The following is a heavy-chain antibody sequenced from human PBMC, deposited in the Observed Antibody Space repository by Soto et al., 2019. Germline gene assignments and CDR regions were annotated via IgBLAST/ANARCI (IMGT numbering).Heavy chain of an antibody. CDR1: GGTFSSYA. V-gene: IGHV1-69*13. CDR2: IIPIFGTA. J-gene: IGHJ6*02. CDR3: ARAPAAAGMLLADYYYYYGMDV. Sequence: SVKVSCKASGGTFSSYAISWVRQAPGQGLEWMGGIIPIFGTANYAQKFQGRVTITADESTSTAYMELSSLRSEDTAVYYCARAPAAAGMLLADYYYYYGMDVWGQGTTVTVSS. D-gene: IGHD6-13*01.